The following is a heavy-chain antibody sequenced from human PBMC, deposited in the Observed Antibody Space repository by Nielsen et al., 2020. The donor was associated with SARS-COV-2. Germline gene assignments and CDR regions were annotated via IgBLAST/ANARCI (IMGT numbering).Heavy chain of an antibody. CDR2: INPNSGGT. CDR1: GGTFSSYA. V-gene: IGHV1-2*06. Sequence: ASVKVSCKASGGTFSSYAISWVRQAPGQGLEWMGRINPNSGGTNYAQKFQGRVTMTRDTSISTAYMELSRLRSDDTAVYYCARGEKLLPEYFQHWGQGTLVTVSS. J-gene: IGHJ1*01. D-gene: IGHD1-26*01. CDR3: ARGEKLLPEYFQH.